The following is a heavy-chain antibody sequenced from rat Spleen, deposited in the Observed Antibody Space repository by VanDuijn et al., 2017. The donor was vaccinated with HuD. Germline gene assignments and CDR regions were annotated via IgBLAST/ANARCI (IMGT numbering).Heavy chain of an antibody. Sequence: EVQLVESGGGLVQPGRSLKLSCAASGFTFTDFYMAWVRQAPTKGLEWVATISYDGSSTYYRDSVKGRFNISRDDAKSTLYLPMDSLRSEDTATYYCAKDLGGGWGQGTLVTVSS. D-gene: IGHD4-3*01. J-gene: IGHJ3*01. CDR2: ISYDGSST. CDR1: GFTFTDFY. CDR3: AKDLGGG. V-gene: IGHV5-7*01.